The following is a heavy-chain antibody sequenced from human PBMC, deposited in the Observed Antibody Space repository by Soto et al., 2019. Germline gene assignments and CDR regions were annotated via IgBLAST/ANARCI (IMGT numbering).Heavy chain of an antibody. D-gene: IGHD3-22*01. J-gene: IGHJ6*02. CDR2: INHSGST. CDR1: GGSFSGYY. CDR3: ARFYYDSSGYYYASNYYYYYGIDV. Sequence: QVQLQQWGAGLLKPSETLSLTCAVYGGSFSGYYWSWIRQPPGKGLEWIGEINHSGSTNYNPSLKSRVTISVDTSKNQFSLKLSSVTAADTAVYYCARFYYDSSGYYYASNYYYYYGIDVWGQGTTVTVSS. V-gene: IGHV4-34*01.